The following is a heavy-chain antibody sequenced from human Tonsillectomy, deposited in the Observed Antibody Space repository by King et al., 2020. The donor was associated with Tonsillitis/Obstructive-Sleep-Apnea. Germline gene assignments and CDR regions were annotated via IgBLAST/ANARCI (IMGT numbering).Heavy chain of an antibody. J-gene: IGHJ6*03. CDR1: GYTFTGYY. Sequence: VQLVESGAEVKKPGASVKVSCKASGYTFTGYYMHWVRQAPGQGLEWMGWINPNSGGTNYAQKFQGWVTMTRDTSISTAYMVLSRLRSDDTAVYYCAGGGDAQKVAYYYYYMDVWGKGTTVTVSS. CDR3: AGGGDAQKVAYYYYYMDV. D-gene: IGHD2-21*02. V-gene: IGHV1-2*04. CDR2: INPNSGGT.